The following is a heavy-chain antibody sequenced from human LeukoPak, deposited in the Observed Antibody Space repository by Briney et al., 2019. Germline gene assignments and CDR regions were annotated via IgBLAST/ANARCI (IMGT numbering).Heavy chain of an antibody. Sequence: GRSLRLSCAASGFTFSSYGMHWVRQAPGKGLEWVAFIRYDGSNKYYADSVKGRFTISRDNSKNTLYLQMNSLRAEDTAVYYCAKEDYDSSGPGPFDYWGQGTLVTVSS. CDR3: AKEDYDSSGPGPFDY. D-gene: IGHD3-22*01. V-gene: IGHV3-30*02. CDR2: IRYDGSNK. J-gene: IGHJ4*02. CDR1: GFTFSSYG.